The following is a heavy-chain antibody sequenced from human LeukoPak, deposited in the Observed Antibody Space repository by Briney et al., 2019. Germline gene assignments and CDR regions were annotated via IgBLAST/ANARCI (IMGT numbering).Heavy chain of an antibody. CDR1: GYSITSGYY. J-gene: IGHJ4*02. CDR3: ARYCSSTTCYTRGGDY. Sequence: PAETLSLTCSVSGYSITSGYYWGWIRHPPGKGLEWIGSIYHTRNTFYDPSFNSRVPISVDTSKNQFSLSLSSVTAADTAVYYCARYCSSTTCYTRGGDYWGQGTLVTVSS. V-gene: IGHV4-38-2*02. D-gene: IGHD2-2*02. CDR2: IYHTRNT.